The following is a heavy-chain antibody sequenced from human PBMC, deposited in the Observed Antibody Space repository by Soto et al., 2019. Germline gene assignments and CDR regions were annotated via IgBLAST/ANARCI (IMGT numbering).Heavy chain of an antibody. J-gene: IGHJ5*02. V-gene: IGHV1-69*08. CDR1: GETFASYN. Sequence: QVRLIQSGPQVRKPGSSVRVSCEPSGETFASYNIAWVRQAPGQGLEWMGKITPFFGSVRYRQKFQGRLTITADRSTGTSHMELSDLRLDDSAVYFCAREPLSIHADGLAPWGQGTLVTVSS. CDR2: ITPFFGSV. CDR3: AREPLSIHADGLAP.